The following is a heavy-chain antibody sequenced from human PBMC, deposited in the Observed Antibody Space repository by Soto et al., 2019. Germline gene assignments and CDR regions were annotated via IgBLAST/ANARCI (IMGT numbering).Heavy chain of an antibody. CDR3: ARGHSTDCSNGVCSFFYNHEMDV. Sequence: GASVKVSCKASGYSFTDYHVHWVRQAPGQGLEWLGRINPKSGGTSTAQKFQGWVTMTRDTSISTAYMDLTRLRSDDTAVYYCARGHSTDCSNGVCSFFYNHEMDVWGQGTPITV. CDR2: INPKSGGT. CDR1: GYSFTDYH. V-gene: IGHV1-2*04. D-gene: IGHD2-8*01. J-gene: IGHJ6*02.